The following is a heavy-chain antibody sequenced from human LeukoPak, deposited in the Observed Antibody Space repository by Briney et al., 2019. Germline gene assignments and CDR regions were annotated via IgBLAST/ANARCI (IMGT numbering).Heavy chain of an antibody. J-gene: IGHJ4*02. CDR2: IYSGGST. Sequence: GGSLRLSCAASGFTVSSNYMSWVRQAPGKGLEWVSAIYSGGSTYYADSVKGRFTISRDNSKNTLYLQMNSVRAEDTAVYYCAKVAFRSSSYISGIEYWGQGTLVTVSS. D-gene: IGHD6-6*01. V-gene: IGHV3-53*01. CDR1: GFTVSSNY. CDR3: AKVAFRSSSYISGIEY.